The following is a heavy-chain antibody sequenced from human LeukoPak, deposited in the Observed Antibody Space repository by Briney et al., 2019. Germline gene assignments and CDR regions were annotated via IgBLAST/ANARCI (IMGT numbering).Heavy chain of an antibody. J-gene: IGHJ4*02. CDR2: IIPIFGTA. CDR1: GGTFSSYA. V-gene: IGHV1-69*13. D-gene: IGHD2-2*02. CDR3: ARVGDYCSSTSCYSDY. Sequence: SVKVSCKASGGTFSSYAISWVRQAPGQGLEWMGGIIPIFGTANYAQKFQGRVTITADESKSTAYMELSSLRSEDTAVYYCARVGDYCSSTSCYSDYWGQGTLVTVSS.